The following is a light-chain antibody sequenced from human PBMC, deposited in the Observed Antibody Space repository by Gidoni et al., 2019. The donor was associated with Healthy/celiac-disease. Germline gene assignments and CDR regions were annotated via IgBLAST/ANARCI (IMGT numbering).Light chain of an antibody. Sequence: EIVLTQSPATLSLSPGERATLSCRASQSVSSYLAWYQQKPGQAPRRLIYDASNRATGIPARFSGSGSGTDFTLTISSLEPEDFAVYYCQQRSNWPVTFGPXTKVDIK. V-gene: IGKV3-11*01. CDR1: QSVSSY. CDR2: DAS. CDR3: QQRSNWPVT. J-gene: IGKJ3*01.